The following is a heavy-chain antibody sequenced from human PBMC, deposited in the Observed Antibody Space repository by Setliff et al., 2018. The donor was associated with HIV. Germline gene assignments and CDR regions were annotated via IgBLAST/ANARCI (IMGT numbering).Heavy chain of an antibody. D-gene: IGHD4-4*01. J-gene: IGHJ5*02. CDR1: GGAISSRAYF. CDR2: ISSSGSF. V-gene: IGHV4-39*02. CDR3: ASTATTWGRHSCFDP. Sequence: PSETLSLTCIVSGGAISSRAYFWGWIRQPPGKGLEWIGSISSSGSFYYNPSLRSRVTISVDTSNNHFSLNLTSVTAADTALYYCASTATTWGRHSCFDPWGQGTLVTVSS.